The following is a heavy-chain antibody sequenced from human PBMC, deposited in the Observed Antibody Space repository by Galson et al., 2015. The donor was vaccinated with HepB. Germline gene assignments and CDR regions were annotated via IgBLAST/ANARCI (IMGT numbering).Heavy chain of an antibody. CDR2: IIPIFGTA. CDR1: GGTFSSYA. J-gene: IGHJ1*01. CDR3: ARDGERFQYFQH. V-gene: IGHV1-69*13. Sequence: SVKVSCKASGGTFSSYAISWVRQAPGQGLEWMGGIIPIFGTANYAQKFQGRVTITADESTSTAYMELSSLRSEDTAVYYCARDGERFQYFQHWGQGTLVTVSS. D-gene: IGHD1-1*01.